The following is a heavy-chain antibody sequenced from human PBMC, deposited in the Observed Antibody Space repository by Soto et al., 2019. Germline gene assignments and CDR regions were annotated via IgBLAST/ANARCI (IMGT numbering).Heavy chain of an antibody. J-gene: IGHJ4*01. CDR2: VLPITAAT. Sequence: QVQLVQSGAEVRQPGSSVKVSCKTSGVVHSIFSMNWVRQAPGQGLEWMGGVLPITAATDYAQKFQGRVTLTADRSTSTLHTESSSLIREDTAINYCATIRIRGGPMRFEDGGHGNLIPVSS. D-gene: IGHD3-10*01. V-gene: IGHV1-69*06. CDR3: ATIRIRGGPMRFED. CDR1: GVVHSIFS.